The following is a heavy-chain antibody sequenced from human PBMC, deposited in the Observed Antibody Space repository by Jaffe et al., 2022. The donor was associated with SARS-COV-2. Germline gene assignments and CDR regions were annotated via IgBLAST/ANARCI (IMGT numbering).Heavy chain of an antibody. CDR2: IWYDGSNK. V-gene: IGHV3-33*01. D-gene: IGHD3-22*01. Sequence: QVQLVESGGGVVQPGRSLRLSCAASGFTFSSYGMHWVRQAPGKGLEWVAVIWYDGSNKYYADSVKGRFTISRDNSKNTLYLQMNSLRAEDTAVYYCAREPTMIAGAFDIWGQGTMVTVSS. CDR1: GFTFSSYG. CDR3: AREPTMIAGAFDI. J-gene: IGHJ3*02.